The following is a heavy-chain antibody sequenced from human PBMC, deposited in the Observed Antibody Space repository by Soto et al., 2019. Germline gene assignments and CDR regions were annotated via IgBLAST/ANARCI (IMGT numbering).Heavy chain of an antibody. CDR3: ARSHPEELYYYGSGSYYVSGYFDY. CDR2: IYHSGST. D-gene: IGHD3-10*01. CDR1: SGSISSSSW. Sequence: QVQLQESGPGLVKPSGTLSLTCAVSSGSISSSSWWSWVRQPPGKGLEWIGEIYHSGSTNYNPSLKSRVTISVDKSKNQFSLKLSSVTAADTAVYYCARSHPEELYYYGSGSYYVSGYFDYWGQGTLVTVSS. J-gene: IGHJ4*02. V-gene: IGHV4-4*02.